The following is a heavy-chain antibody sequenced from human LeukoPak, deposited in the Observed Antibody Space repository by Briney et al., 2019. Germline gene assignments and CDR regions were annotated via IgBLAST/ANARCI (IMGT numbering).Heavy chain of an antibody. CDR3: ARDEN. V-gene: IGHV3-7*01. CDR1: GFTFSRSW. CDR2: INQDGSEK. J-gene: IGHJ4*02. Sequence: GGSLRLSCAASGFTFSRSWMSWVRQAPGKGLEWVANINQDGSEKYYVDSVKGRFTISKDNAKNSLYLQMNSLRAEDTAVYYCARDENWGQGTLVTVSS.